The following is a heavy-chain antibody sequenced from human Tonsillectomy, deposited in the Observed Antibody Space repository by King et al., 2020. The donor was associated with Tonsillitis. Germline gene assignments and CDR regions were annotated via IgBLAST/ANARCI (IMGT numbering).Heavy chain of an antibody. CDR3: AREDYGDYGDY. D-gene: IGHD4-17*01. Sequence: QVQLQESGPGLVKPSQTLSLTCTVSGGSISSGSHYWSWIRQPAGKGLEWIGRIYTSGSTDYNPSLKSRVTMSVDTSKNQFSLRLSSVTAADTAVYYCAREDYGDYGDYWGQGILVTVSS. CDR1: GGSISSGSHY. CDR2: IYTSGST. J-gene: IGHJ4*02. V-gene: IGHV4-61*02.